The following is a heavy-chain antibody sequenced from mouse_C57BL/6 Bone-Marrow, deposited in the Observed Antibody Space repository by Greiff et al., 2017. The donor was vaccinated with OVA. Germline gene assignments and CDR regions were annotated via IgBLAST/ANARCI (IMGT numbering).Heavy chain of an antibody. Sequence: QVQLQQPGAELVKPGASVKLSCKASGYTFTSYWMQWVTQRPGQGLEWIGEIDPSDSYTHYNQKFKGKATLTVDTSSSTAYMQLSSLTSEDSASYYCASGRAGGFWGQGTTLTVSS. J-gene: IGHJ2*01. CDR2: IDPSDSYT. D-gene: IGHD1-1*02. V-gene: IGHV1-50*01. CDR3: ASGRAGGF. CDR1: GYTFTSYW.